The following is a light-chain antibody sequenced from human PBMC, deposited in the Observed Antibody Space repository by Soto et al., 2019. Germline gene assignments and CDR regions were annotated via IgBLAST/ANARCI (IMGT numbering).Light chain of an antibody. V-gene: IGLV1-36*01. CDR3: AAWDDSLNGYV. CDR2: YDD. J-gene: IGLJ1*01. Sequence: QSVLTQPPSASEAPRQRVTISCSGSSSNIGNNAVNSYQQLPGKAPQLLIYYDDLLPPGVSDRLSAAKSGSSASLAISWLHSEEEADYYCAAWDDSLNGYVFGTGTKLTVL. CDR1: SSNIGNNA.